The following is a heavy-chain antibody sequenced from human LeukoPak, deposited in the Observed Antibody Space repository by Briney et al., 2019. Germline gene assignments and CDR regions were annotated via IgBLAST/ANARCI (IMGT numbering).Heavy chain of an antibody. Sequence: ASVKVSCKASGYTFTSDYMHSVRQAPGQGLEWMGIINPSGGSASYAQKFQGRVTMTRDTSTSTVYMELSSLRSEDTAVYYCARDKRPNYYDSSGHFDYWGQGTLVTVSS. V-gene: IGHV1-46*01. CDR1: GYTFTSDY. D-gene: IGHD3-22*01. CDR3: ARDKRPNYYDSSGHFDY. J-gene: IGHJ4*02. CDR2: INPSGGSA.